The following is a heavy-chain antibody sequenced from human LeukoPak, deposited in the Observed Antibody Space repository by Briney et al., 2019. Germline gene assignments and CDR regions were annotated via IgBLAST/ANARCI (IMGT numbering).Heavy chain of an antibody. J-gene: IGHJ4*02. D-gene: IGHD4-17*01. CDR1: GFTFSRYA. CDR3: VRASYGDLLDY. V-gene: IGHV3-30*09. CDR2: ISYDGSNK. Sequence: GGSLRLSCAASGFTFSRYAMHWVRQAPGKGLEWVAVISYDGSNKYYADSVNGRFAISRDNSKNTLFLQMNSLSTDDTAVYFCVRASYGDLLDYWGQGTLVTVSS.